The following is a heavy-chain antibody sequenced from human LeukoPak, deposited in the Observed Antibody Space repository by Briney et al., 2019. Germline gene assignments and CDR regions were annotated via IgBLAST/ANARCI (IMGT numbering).Heavy chain of an antibody. CDR2: IYYSGST. CDR1: GGSISSYY. J-gene: IGHJ6*04. CDR3: ARDGRVRSHYYYYGMDV. Sequence: PSETLSLTCTVSGGSISSYYWSGIRQPPGKGLEWIGYIYYSGSTNYNPSLKSRVTISVDTSKNQFSLKLSSVTAADTAVYYCARDGRVRSHYYYYGMDVWGKGTTVTVSS. D-gene: IGHD3-3*01. V-gene: IGHV4-59*01.